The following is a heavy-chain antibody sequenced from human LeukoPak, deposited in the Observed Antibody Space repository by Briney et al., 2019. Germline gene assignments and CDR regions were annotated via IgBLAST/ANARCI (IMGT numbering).Heavy chain of an antibody. Sequence: GGSLTLSCAASGCTFSSYAMNWVRQPPGKGLEWVSGISASGGNTYYADSVKGRFTISRDNAKNSLYLQMNSRRAEDTAVYYCARGPLYYYGSGSYSTGYWGQGTLVTVSS. CDR2: ISASGGNT. CDR3: ARGPLYYYGSGSYSTGY. J-gene: IGHJ4*02. V-gene: IGHV3-23*01. CDR1: GCTFSSYA. D-gene: IGHD3-10*01.